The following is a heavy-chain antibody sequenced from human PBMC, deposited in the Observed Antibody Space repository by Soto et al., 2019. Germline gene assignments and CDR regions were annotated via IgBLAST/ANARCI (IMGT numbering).Heavy chain of an antibody. D-gene: IGHD3-10*01. J-gene: IGHJ1*01. CDR1: GYTMTAHF. CDR2: INPKNGGT. Sequence: QVQLVQSGAAVRKPGASVKISCKASGYTMTAHFLHWVRQAPGRGLEWMGWINPKNGGTDYAQKFQDRVSMTRDTSINTAYIQRNRLTSDDTAMYFCATDDGQYFGSVWCQGTLVSVSS. CDR3: ATDDGQYFGSV. V-gene: IGHV1-2*02.